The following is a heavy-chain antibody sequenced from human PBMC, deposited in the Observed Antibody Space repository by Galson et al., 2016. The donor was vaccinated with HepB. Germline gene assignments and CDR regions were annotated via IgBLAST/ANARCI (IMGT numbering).Heavy chain of an antibody. CDR1: GGSIYGYF. CDR2: IYNTGTT. V-gene: IGHV4-59*01. Sequence: SETLSLTCTVSGGSIYGYFWSWLRQSPGKRLEWIGYIYNTGTTQYNPSLQSRVTISGDTSKNQFSLRLSSVTAADTAVYYCAEVIPDHGKFNHWGQGKQVTVSS. J-gene: IGHJ4*02. CDR3: AEVIPDHGKFNH. D-gene: IGHD1-14*01.